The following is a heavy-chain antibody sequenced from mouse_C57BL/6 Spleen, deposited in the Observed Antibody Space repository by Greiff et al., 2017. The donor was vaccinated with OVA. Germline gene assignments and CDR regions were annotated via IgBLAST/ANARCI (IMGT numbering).Heavy chain of an antibody. D-gene: IGHD4-1*01. Sequence: VQLQQPGAELVKPGASVKMSCKASGYTFTSYWITWVKQRPGQGLEWIGDIYPGSGSTNYNEKFKGKATLTVDTSSSTAYMQLNSLTSEDSAVYYCARSITGSYWYFDVWGTGTTVTVSS. CDR1: GYTFTSYW. CDR2: IYPGSGST. V-gene: IGHV1-55*01. J-gene: IGHJ1*03. CDR3: ARSITGSYWYFDV.